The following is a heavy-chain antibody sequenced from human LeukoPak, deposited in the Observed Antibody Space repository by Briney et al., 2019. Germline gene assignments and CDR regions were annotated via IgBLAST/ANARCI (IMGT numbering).Heavy chain of an antibody. CDR2: ITSGSTTI. D-gene: IGHD2-21*01. CDR3: ARLAGLAFDY. V-gene: IGHV3-48*02. CDR1: GFTFSSYS. Sequence: GSLRLSCAASGFTFSSYSMNWVRQAPGKGLKWVSYITSGSTTIYYADSVKGRFTISRDNAKNSLYLQMNSLKDEDTAVYYCARLAGLAFDYWGQGTLVTVSS. J-gene: IGHJ4*02.